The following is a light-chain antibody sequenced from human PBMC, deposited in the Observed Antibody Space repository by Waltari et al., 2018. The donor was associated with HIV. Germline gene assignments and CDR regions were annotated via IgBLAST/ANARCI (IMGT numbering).Light chain of an antibody. CDR3: QVWDSTSDHLWV. J-gene: IGLJ3*02. CDR1: TIGTKS. Sequence: SYVLTQSPSVSVAPGQTARITCWGNTIGTKSVHRYRQKPGQAPVLVVYDDSDRPSGIPGRFSGANSGNAATLTISKVEVGDEADYFCQVWDSTSDHLWVFGGGSRLTVL. CDR2: DDS. V-gene: IGLV3-21*02.